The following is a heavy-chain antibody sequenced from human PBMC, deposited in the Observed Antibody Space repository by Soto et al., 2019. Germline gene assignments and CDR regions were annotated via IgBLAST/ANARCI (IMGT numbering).Heavy chain of an antibody. CDR2: ISDDGVSK. CDR3: ARAYYFGSGMFYTLYY. V-gene: IGHV3-30*03. CDR1: GFPFSNYG. Sequence: GGSLRLSCSASGFPFSNYGMHLVRQSPGKGLEWVAFISDDGVSKYYADSVQGRFTISRDNSESVVLLQMNSLRPEDTALYFCARAYYFGSGMFYTLYYSCQGREVTVSS. J-gene: IGHJ4*02. D-gene: IGHD3-10*01.